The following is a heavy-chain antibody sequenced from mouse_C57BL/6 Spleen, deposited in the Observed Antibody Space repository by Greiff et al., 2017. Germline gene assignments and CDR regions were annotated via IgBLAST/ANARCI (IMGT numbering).Heavy chain of an antibody. CDR2: IDPSDSYT. V-gene: IGHV1-50*01. Sequence: QVQLQQSGAELVKPGASVKLFCKASGYTFTSYWMQWVKQRPGQGLEWIGEIDPSDSYTNYNHKFKGKATLTGDTSSSTAYMQLSSLTTEDSAVNYCAKRGGWSTTVYDYWGQGTTLTVSS. J-gene: IGHJ2*01. CDR3: AKRGGWSTTVYDY. D-gene: IGHD1-1*01. CDR1: GYTFTSYW.